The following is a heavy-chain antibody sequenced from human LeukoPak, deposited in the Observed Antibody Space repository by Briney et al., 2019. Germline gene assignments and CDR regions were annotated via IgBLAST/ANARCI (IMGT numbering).Heavy chain of an antibody. J-gene: IGHJ6*03. D-gene: IGHD3-22*01. V-gene: IGHV1-46*04. CDR3: ARATGYYDSSGTYYYYYMDV. CDR2: INPSGGST. Sequence: ASLKVSCKASGYTFTIYYMHWGRHAPGQGLEWMGIINPSGGSTSYAQKLQGRVTMTRDMSTSTVYMQLSSMRSEDTAVYYCARATGYYDSSGTYYYYYMDVWGKGTTVTVSS. CDR1: GYTFTIYY.